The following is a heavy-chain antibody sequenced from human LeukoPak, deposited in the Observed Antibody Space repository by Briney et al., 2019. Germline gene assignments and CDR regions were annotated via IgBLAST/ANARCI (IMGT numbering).Heavy chain of an antibody. D-gene: IGHD3-10*01. Sequence: GGSLRLSCAASGFTFSSYGMHWVRQAPGKGLEWVAFIRNDESNKYYTDSVKGRFTISRDNSKNTLYLQMNSLRAEDTAVYYCAKAPGSGNEVYYYYYMDVWGKGTTVTVSS. CDR1: GFTFSSYG. CDR3: AKAPGSGNEVYYYYYMDV. CDR2: IRNDESNK. J-gene: IGHJ6*03. V-gene: IGHV3-30*02.